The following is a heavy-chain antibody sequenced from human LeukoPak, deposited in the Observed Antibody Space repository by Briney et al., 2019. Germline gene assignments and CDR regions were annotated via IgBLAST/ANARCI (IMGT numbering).Heavy chain of an antibody. CDR1: GYTFTGYY. Sequence: ASVKVSCKASGYTFTGYYMHWVRQAPGQGLEWMGWINPNSGGTNYAQKFQGRVTMTRDTSISTAYMELSRLRSDDTAVYYCARGNGLIVVVPSFENWFDPWGQGTLVTVSS. CDR3: ARGNGLIVVVPSFENWFDP. CDR2: INPNSGGT. D-gene: IGHD2-2*01. J-gene: IGHJ5*02. V-gene: IGHV1-2*02.